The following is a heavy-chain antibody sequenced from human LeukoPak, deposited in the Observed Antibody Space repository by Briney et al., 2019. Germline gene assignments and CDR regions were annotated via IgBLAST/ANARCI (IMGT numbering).Heavy chain of an antibody. J-gene: IGHJ3*02. V-gene: IGHV4-39*01. CDR3: AGGVVVITTYAFDI. Sequence: SETLSLTCTVSGGSISSSSYYWGWIRQPPGKGLEWIGSIYYSGSTYYNPSLKSRITISVDTSKNQFSLKLSSVTAADTAVYYCAGGVVVITTYAFDIWGQGTMVTVSS. CDR2: IYYSGST. CDR1: GGSISSSSYY. D-gene: IGHD3-22*01.